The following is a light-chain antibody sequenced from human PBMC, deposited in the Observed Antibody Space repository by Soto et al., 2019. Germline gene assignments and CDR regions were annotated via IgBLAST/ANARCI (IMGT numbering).Light chain of an antibody. V-gene: IGKV1-5*03. CDR2: KAS. J-gene: IGKJ5*01. CDR1: QTISSW. Sequence: MTQSPSTLSGSVGDRVTITCRASQTISSWLAWYQQKPGKAPKLLIYKASTLKSGVPSRFSGSGSGTEFTLTISSLQPDDFATYYCQHYNSYSEAFDQGTRLEIK. CDR3: QHYNSYSEA.